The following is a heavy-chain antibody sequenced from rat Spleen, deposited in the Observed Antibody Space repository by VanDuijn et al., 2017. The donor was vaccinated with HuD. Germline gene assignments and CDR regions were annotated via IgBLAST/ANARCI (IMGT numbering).Heavy chain of an antibody. D-gene: IGHD1-10*01. CDR3: TRWETTTLFDY. J-gene: IGHJ2*01. CDR1: GFTFSDYG. V-gene: IGHV5S13*01. Sequence: EVQLVESGGGLVQPGRSMKLSCAASGFTFSDYGMAWVRQAPGKGLEWVSSINSDGDNSFYPDSVKGRFTISRDNAVNTVYLQMNNLRSEDTAIYYCTRWETTTLFDYWGQGVMVTVSS. CDR2: INSDGDNS.